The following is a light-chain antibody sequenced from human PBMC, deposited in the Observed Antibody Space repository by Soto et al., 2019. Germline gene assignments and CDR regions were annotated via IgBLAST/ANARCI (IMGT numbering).Light chain of an antibody. CDR1: QSIYIY. Sequence: DIQMTQSPSSLSASVGDRFTGTFLASQSIYIYLNWYQQTPGTAPRLLISGASNLQSGVPPRFGGSGSGTEFTLTINSLQPEDFGTYYCQHSYSTPLTFGQGTRLEIK. V-gene: IGKV1-39*01. CDR3: QHSYSTPLT. CDR2: GAS. J-gene: IGKJ5*01.